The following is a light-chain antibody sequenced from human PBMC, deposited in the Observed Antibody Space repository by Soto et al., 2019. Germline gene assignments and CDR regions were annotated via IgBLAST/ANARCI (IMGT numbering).Light chain of an antibody. CDR3: QSYDSRLSGSGV. CDR2: GNS. CDR1: SSNIGAGYD. J-gene: IGLJ1*01. V-gene: IGLV1-40*01. Sequence: QSVLTQPPSVSGAPGQRVTISCTGSSSNIGAGYDVHWYQQLPGTAPKLLIYGNSNRPSGVPDRFSGSKSGTSASLAITGRQAEDEADYYCQSYDSRLSGSGVFGPGTKVTVL.